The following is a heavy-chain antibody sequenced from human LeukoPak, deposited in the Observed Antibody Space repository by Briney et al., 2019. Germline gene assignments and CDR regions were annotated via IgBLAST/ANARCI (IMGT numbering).Heavy chain of an antibody. Sequence: PSETLSLTCTVSGGSISSYYWSWIRQPAGKGLEWIGRIYTSGSTNYNPSLKSRVTMSVDTSKNQFSLKLSSVTAADTAVYYCARDRGVNTDYGGNLDYWGQGTLVTVSS. CDR2: IYTSGST. CDR3: ARDRGVNTDYGGNLDY. J-gene: IGHJ4*02. CDR1: GGSISSYY. V-gene: IGHV4-4*07. D-gene: IGHD4-23*01.